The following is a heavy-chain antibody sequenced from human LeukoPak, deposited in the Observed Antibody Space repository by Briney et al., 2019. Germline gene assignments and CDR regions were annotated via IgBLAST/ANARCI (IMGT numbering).Heavy chain of an antibody. CDR1: GFTFSSHR. CDR2: ISSSSRTI. V-gene: IGHV3-48*02. D-gene: IGHD1-26*01. J-gene: IGHJ4*02. CDR3: ARDPSGSPYFDY. Sequence: GRSLRLSCAASGFTFSSHRMTWVRHPPGKGLGWVSYISSSSRTIYYADSVKGRFTISRDNAKNSLYLQMHSLRDEGTAIYYCARDPSGSPYFDYWGQGTLVTVSS.